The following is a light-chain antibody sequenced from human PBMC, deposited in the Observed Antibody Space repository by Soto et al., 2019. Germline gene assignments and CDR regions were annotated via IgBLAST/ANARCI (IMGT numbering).Light chain of an antibody. J-gene: IGKJ3*01. CDR3: QKYNSGLET. CDR1: QAISNY. V-gene: IGKV1-27*01. Sequence: DIQMTQSPSSLSASVGDRVTITYRASQAISNYLAWYQQKPGQVPKVLIYGVSTLQSGVPSRFSGSGSGTDFTLTISSLQPEDAATYYCQKYNSGLETFGPGTKVEIK. CDR2: GVS.